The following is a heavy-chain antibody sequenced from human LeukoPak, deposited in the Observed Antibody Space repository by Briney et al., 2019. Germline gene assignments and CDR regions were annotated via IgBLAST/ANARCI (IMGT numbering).Heavy chain of an antibody. D-gene: IGHD3-3*01. CDR2: INPNSGGT. J-gene: IGHJ6*02. Sequence: ASVKVSCKASVYTFTGYYMHWVRQAPGQGLEWMGWINPNSGGTQYAQKFQGTVTLTRDTSISTAYMELSRMRSDDTAVYYCARESSGYYFWSGYYNYYYGMDVWGQGTTVTVSS. CDR1: VYTFTGYY. CDR3: ARESSGYYFWSGYYNYYYGMDV. V-gene: IGHV1-2*02.